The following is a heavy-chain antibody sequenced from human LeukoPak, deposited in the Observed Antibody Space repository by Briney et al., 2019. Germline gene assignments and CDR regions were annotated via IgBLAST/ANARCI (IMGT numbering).Heavy chain of an antibody. CDR3: ARDYSYDSSGFPFDY. CDR1: GYTFTSYG. J-gene: IGHJ4*02. V-gene: IGHV1-18*01. Sequence: GASVKVSCKASGYTFTSYGISWVRQAPGQGLEWMGWISAYSGRTKYAQKLLGRVTMTTDTSTTTAYMELRSLRSDDTVVYYCARDYSYDSSGFPFDYWGQGTLVTVSS. D-gene: IGHD3-22*01. CDR2: ISAYSGRT.